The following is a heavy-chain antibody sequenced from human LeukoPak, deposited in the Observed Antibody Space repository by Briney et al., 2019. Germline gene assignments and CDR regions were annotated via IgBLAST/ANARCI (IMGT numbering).Heavy chain of an antibody. V-gene: IGHV4-59*01. CDR3: ARGRGTYFDY. J-gene: IGHJ4*02. CDR1: GGSISSYD. Sequence: SETLSLTCTVSGGSISSYDWTWIRQPPGKELEYIGYIYYSGSTNYNPSLKSRVTISVDTSRNQFSLKLRSVTAADTAVYYCARGRGTYFDYWGRGTLVTVSS. CDR2: IYYSGST. D-gene: IGHD3-10*01.